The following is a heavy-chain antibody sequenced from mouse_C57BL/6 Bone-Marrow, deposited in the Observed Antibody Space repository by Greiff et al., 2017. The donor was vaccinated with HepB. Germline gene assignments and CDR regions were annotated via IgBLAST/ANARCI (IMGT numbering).Heavy chain of an antibody. J-gene: IGHJ2*01. V-gene: IGHV1-64*01. CDR3: TRRGIYDYALYY. Sequence: QVQLKQSGAELVKPGASVKLSCKASGYTFTSYWMNWVKQRPGQGLEWIGMIHPNSGSTNYNEKFKSKATLTVDKSSSTAYMQLRILTSKDSAVYFCTRRGIYDYALYYWGQGTTLTVSS. CDR2: IHPNSGST. CDR1: GYTFTSYW. D-gene: IGHD2-4*01.